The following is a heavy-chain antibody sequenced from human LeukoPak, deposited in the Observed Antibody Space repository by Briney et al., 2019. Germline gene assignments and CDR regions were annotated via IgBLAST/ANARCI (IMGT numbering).Heavy chain of an antibody. Sequence: GGSLRLSCAAPGFTFSSYGMHWVRQAPGKGLEWVAVIWYDGSNKYYADSVKGRFTISRDNSKNTLYLQMNSLRAEDTAVYYCAKEPHYYDSSGNTYFDYWGQGTLVTVSS. CDR2: IWYDGSNK. D-gene: IGHD3-22*01. V-gene: IGHV3-33*06. CDR3: AKEPHYYDSSGNTYFDY. J-gene: IGHJ4*02. CDR1: GFTFSSYG.